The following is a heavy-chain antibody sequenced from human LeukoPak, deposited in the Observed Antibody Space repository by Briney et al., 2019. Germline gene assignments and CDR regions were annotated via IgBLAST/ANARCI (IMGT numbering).Heavy chain of an antibody. CDR2: IRYDGSNK. CDR1: GFTFSSYG. D-gene: IGHD6-13*01. CDR3: ARASSSSWSRYLDY. Sequence: GGSLRLSCAASGFTFSSYGMHWVRQAPGKGLEWVAFIRYDGSNKYYADSVKGRFTISRDNSKNTLYLQMNSLRAEDTAVYYCARASSSSWSRYLDYWGQGTLVTVSS. J-gene: IGHJ4*02. V-gene: IGHV3-30*02.